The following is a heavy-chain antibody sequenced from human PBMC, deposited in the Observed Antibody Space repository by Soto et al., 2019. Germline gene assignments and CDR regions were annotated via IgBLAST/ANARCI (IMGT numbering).Heavy chain of an antibody. CDR1: GYTFTNYG. V-gene: IGHV1-18*01. CDR3: ATTRGYNSSHQTFDY. D-gene: IGHD6-6*01. J-gene: IGHJ4*02. Sequence: ASVKVSCRASGYTFTNYGSSGVRQAPGQGLEWMGWISAYNGDTNYAQKLQGRVTMTTDTSTRTAYVELRSPRSDDTAVYYCATTRGYNSSHQTFDYWGQGTLVTVSS. CDR2: ISAYNGDT.